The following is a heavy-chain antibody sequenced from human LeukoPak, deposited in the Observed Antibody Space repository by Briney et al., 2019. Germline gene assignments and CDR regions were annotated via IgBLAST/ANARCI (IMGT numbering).Heavy chain of an antibody. J-gene: IGHJ3*02. V-gene: IGHV3-30*18. D-gene: IGHD3-9*01. CDR1: GFTFSSYG. CDR3: AKEKGIRYFDSLLDAFDI. CDR2: ISYDGSNK. Sequence: GGSLRLSCAASGFTFSSYGMHWVRQAPGKGLEWVAVISYDGSNKYYADSVKGRFTISRDNSKNTLYLQMNSLRAEDTAVYYCAKEKGIRYFDSLLDAFDIWGQGTMVTVSS.